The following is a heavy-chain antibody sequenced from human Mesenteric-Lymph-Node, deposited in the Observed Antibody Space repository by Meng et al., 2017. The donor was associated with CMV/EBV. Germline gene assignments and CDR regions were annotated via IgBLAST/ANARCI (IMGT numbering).Heavy chain of an antibody. CDR3: ALTGPLGYCSSTSCYLED. V-gene: IGHV2-5*01. CDR1: GFSLSTGGVG. CDR2: IYWNDDK. J-gene: IGHJ4*02. D-gene: IGHD2-2*01. Sequence: SGPTLVKPTQTLTLTCTFSGFSLSTGGVGVGWIRQPPGKALEWLALIYWNDDKRYSPSLKSRLTITKDTSKNQVVLTMTNMDPVDTATYYCALTGPLGYCSSTSCYLEDWGQGTLVTVSS.